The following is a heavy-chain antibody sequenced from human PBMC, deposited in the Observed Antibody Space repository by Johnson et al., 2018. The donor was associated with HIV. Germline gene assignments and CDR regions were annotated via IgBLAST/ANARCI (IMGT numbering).Heavy chain of an antibody. D-gene: IGHD5-24*01. CDR1: GFIFSDYA. Sequence: MQLVESGGGVVQPGRSLRLSCVASGFIFSDYAMHWVRLAQGKGLEWVSAISGSGGSTYYADSVKGRFTISRDNSKNTLYLQMNSLRAEDTAVYYCAKDCGRWLQSDAFDMWGLGTLVTVSS. V-gene: IGHV3-23*04. CDR3: AKDCGRWLQSDAFDM. CDR2: ISGSGGST. J-gene: IGHJ3*02.